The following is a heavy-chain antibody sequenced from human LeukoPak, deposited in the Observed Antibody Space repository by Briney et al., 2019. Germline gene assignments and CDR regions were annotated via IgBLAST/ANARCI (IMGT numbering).Heavy chain of an antibody. CDR3: ARDSRTVAAAGTTPYYFDY. D-gene: IGHD6-13*01. CDR2: ISSSGSTI. Sequence: GGSLRLSCAASGFTFSSYEKNWVRQAPGKGLEWVSYISSSGSTIYYADSVKGRFTISRDNAKNSLYLQMNSLRAEDTAVYYCARDSRTVAAAGTTPYYFDYWGQGTLVTVSS. CDR1: GFTFSSYE. V-gene: IGHV3-48*03. J-gene: IGHJ4*02.